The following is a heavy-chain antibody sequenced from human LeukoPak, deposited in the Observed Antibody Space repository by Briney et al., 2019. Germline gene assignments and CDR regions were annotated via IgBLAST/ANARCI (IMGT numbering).Heavy chain of an antibody. V-gene: IGHV1-2*02. D-gene: IGHD6-19*01. J-gene: IGHJ4*02. CDR1: GYIFTGYY. Sequence: ASVKVSCKASGYIFTGYYMHWVRQAPGQGLEWMGWINPNSGDTNYAQKFQGRVTMTRDTSISTAYMELSRLRSDDTAVYYCARSQWLDYWGQGTLVTVSS. CDR3: ARSQWLDY. CDR2: INPNSGDT.